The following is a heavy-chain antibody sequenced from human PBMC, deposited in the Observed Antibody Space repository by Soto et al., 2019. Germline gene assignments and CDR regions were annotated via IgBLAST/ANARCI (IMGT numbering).Heavy chain of an antibody. CDR3: VRVDPTESAWLPGDY. Sequence: VQLVENGGGLMQPGGSLRLSCAGSGFSFGFYHLSWVRQAPEKGLEWVSAVHSDFKTYYSDSVKGRFTISRDNSKNTLYLQMNSLTADDTAVYFCVRVDPTESAWLPGDYWGQGTLVTVAS. D-gene: IGHD3-22*01. V-gene: IGHV3-53*02. CDR2: VHSDFKT. J-gene: IGHJ4*02. CDR1: GFSFGFYH.